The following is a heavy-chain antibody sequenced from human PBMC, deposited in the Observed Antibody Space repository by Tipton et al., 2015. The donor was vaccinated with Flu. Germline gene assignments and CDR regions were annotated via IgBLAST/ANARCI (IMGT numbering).Heavy chain of an antibody. J-gene: IGHJ4*02. Sequence: TLSLTCTVSGGSVSHYYWSWFRQSPGKGLEWIGFVYDSGRTNYNPPLKSRVIISIDISKNQLFLGLTSVTAADTAVYYCARRGFRGATYEDWGQGTLVTVSS. CDR3: ARRGFRGATYED. V-gene: IGHV4-59*02. CDR2: VYDSGRT. CDR1: GGSVSHYY. D-gene: IGHD3-10*01.